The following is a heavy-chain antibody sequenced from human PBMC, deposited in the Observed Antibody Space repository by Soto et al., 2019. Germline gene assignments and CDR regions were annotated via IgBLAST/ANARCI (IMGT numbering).Heavy chain of an antibody. D-gene: IGHD2-8*01. CDR3: ARDNDRPQLGGNYYYILDV. CDR1: GGTFRTAA. Sequence: QVQLEQSGAEVKQPGSSVKVSCKASGGTFRTAAVSWVRQAPGQGLEWMGGIMPVFRTPDYAQKFHGRVTITADESTRTAYMELSGLTSDDTAVYYCARDNDRPQLGGNYYYILDVWGQGTTITVSS. V-gene: IGHV1-69*12. J-gene: IGHJ6*02. CDR2: IMPVFRTP.